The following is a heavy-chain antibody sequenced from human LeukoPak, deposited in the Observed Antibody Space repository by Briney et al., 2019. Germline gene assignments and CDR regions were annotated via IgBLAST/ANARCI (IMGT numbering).Heavy chain of an antibody. D-gene: IGHD2-15*01. CDR3: VTSTGYFNTWGAFDI. V-gene: IGHV1-2*02. Sequence: ASVKVSCKASGFTFTAFYMHWVRQAPGQGLEWMAWINLNSGGTNYAQKFQGGVTMTRDTSISTAYMELSSLSSDDTAVYYCVTSTGYFNTWGAFDIWGQGTMVTVPS. J-gene: IGHJ3*02. CDR1: GFTFTAFY. CDR2: INLNSGGT.